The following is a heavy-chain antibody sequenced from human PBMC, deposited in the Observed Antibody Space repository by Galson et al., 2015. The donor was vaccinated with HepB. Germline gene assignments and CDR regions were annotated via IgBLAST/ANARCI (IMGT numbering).Heavy chain of an antibody. V-gene: IGHV1-18*01. Sequence: SVKVSCKASGYSFGTYGVIWVRQAPGQGLEWMGHISPYYGTTNYAHKFRGRVSMTTDTATATAYMEMTSLKSDDTAVYYCARAGIIVAGRYNWFDPWGQGTLVTVSP. CDR2: ISPYYGTT. J-gene: IGHJ5*02. CDR3: ARAGIIVAGRYNWFDP. D-gene: IGHD6-19*01. CDR1: GYSFGTYG.